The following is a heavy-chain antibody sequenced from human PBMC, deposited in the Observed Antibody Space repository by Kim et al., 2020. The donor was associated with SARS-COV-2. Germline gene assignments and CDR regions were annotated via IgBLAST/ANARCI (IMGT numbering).Heavy chain of an antibody. D-gene: IGHD6-13*01. Sequence: GGSLRLSCAASGFTFSSYAMSWVRQAPGKGLEWVSAISGSGGSTYYADSVKGRFTISRDNSKNTLYLQMNSLRAEDTAVYYCAKVKGIAAAGTPPYYFDSWGQGTLVTVSS. CDR2: ISGSGGST. V-gene: IGHV3-23*01. CDR3: AKVKGIAAAGTPPYYFDS. CDR1: GFTFSSYA. J-gene: IGHJ4*02.